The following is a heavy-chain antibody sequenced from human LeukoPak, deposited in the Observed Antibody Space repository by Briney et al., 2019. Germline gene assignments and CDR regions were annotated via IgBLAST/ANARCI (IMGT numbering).Heavy chain of an antibody. Sequence: SGPTLVKPTQTLTLTCTFSGFSLSTSGVGVGWIRQPPGKALEWLALIYWDDDKRYSPSLKSRLTITKDTSKNQVVLTMTNMDPVDTATYYCAHRQGLRAVNYFDYWGQGTLVTVSS. D-gene: IGHD4-17*01. CDR2: IYWDDDK. J-gene: IGHJ4*02. CDR1: GFSLSTSGVG. CDR3: AHRQGLRAVNYFDY. V-gene: IGHV2-5*02.